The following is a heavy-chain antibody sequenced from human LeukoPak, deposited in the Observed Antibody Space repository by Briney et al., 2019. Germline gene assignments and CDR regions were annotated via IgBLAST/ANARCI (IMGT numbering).Heavy chain of an antibody. CDR3: ARSLTFLEYFDY. J-gene: IGHJ4*02. D-gene: IGHD3-3*02. Sequence: PSETLSLTCTVSGGSISSSSYYWGWIRQPPGKGLEWIGSIYYSGSTYYNPSLKSRVTISVDTSKNQFSLKLSSVTAADTAVYYCARSLTFLEYFDYWGQGTLVTVSS. V-gene: IGHV4-39*07. CDR2: IYYSGST. CDR1: GGSISSSSYY.